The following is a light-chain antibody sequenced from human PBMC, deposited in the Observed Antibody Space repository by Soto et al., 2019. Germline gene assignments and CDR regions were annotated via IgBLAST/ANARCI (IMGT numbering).Light chain of an antibody. J-gene: IGKJ2*01. Sequence: EIVLPQSPATLSLSPGARATLSCRASQSASNSLAWFQQKPAQAPRLLIYDASNRATDNPARFSGSRSGTDFTLTISSLEHDDFAVYYCQERRDWPRTFGQGTKLDIK. CDR1: QSASNS. V-gene: IGKV3-11*01. CDR3: QERRDWPRT. CDR2: DAS.